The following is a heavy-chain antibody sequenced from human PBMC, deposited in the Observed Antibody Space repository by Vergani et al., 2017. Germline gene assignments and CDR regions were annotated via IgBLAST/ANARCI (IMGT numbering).Heavy chain of an antibody. D-gene: IGHD3-10*01. CDR1: GFTFSTYA. CDR3: AKDHITMPFWYFDF. Sequence: EVQLLQSEGAVVQPGGSLRLSCVASGFTFSTYAMNWVRQAPGKGLEWVSAISGSGGSTYYADSVKGRFTISRDNSKNTLYLQMNSLRAEDTAVYYCAKDHITMPFWYFDFWGQGTLVTVSS. J-gene: IGHJ4*02. CDR2: ISGSGGST. V-gene: IGHV3-23*01.